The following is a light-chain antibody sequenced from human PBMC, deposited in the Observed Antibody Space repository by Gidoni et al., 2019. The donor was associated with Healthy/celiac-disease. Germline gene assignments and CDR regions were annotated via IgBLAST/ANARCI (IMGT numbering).Light chain of an antibody. V-gene: IGLV2-8*01. J-gene: IGLJ3*02. Sequence: QPALTQPPSAAGSPGQSVTISCTGTSRDVGGYNFVSWYQQPPGKAPKLMIYEVSKRPSGAPDRFSCSKSGNTASLTVSGLQAEDEADYYCSSYAGSNNWVFGGGTKLTVL. CDR2: EVS. CDR3: SSYAGSNNWV. CDR1: SRDVGGYNF.